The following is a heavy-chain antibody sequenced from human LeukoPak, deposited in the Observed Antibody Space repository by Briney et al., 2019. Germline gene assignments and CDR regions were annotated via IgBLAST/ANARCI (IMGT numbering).Heavy chain of an antibody. Sequence: RGVSLRLSCAASVFTFSTYSMNGVRQAPGKGLEWVSSISSSISYIYYADSVKGRFTISRDNSKNTLYLQMNSLRAEDTAQYYCARTVAVTMYNYYYMDVWGKGTTVTVSS. V-gene: IGHV3-21*04. CDR2: ISSSISYI. D-gene: IGHD2-21*02. J-gene: IGHJ6*03. CDR3: ARTVAVTMYNYYYMDV. CDR1: VFTFSTYS.